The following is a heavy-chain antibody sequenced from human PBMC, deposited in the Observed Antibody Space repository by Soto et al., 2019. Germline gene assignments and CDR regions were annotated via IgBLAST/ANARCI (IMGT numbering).Heavy chain of an antibody. CDR1: GGTFSSYA. V-gene: IGHV1-69*01. Sequence: QVQLVQSGAEVKKPGSSVKVSCKASGGTFSSYAISWLRQAPGQGLEWMGGIIPIFGTANYAQKFQGRVTITAEESTSTAYMELSSLRSEDTAVYYCARGGTWLQETRRGMDVWGQGTTVTVSS. D-gene: IGHD5-12*01. CDR3: ARGGTWLQETRRGMDV. CDR2: IIPIFGTA. J-gene: IGHJ6*02.